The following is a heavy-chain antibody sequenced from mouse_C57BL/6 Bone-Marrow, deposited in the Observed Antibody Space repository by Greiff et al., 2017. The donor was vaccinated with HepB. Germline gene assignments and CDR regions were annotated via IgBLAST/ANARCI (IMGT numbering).Heavy chain of an antibody. V-gene: IGHV5-4*01. CDR3: ARDRPLYAMDY. Sequence: EVQGVESGGGLVKPGGSLKLSCAASGFTFSSYAMSWVRQTPEKRLEWVATISDGGSYTYYPDNVKGRFTIARDNAKNNLYLQMSQLKSEDKAMYYCARDRPLYAMDYWGQGTSVTVSS. CDR2: ISDGGSYT. J-gene: IGHJ4*01. CDR1: GFTFSSYA.